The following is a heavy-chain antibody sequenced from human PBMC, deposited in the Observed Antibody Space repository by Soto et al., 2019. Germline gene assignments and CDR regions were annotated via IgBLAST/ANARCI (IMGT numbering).Heavy chain of an antibody. D-gene: IGHD3-16*01. V-gene: IGHV3-7*01. CDR2: INQDGSAR. J-gene: IGHJ5*02. CDR3: VRGLGWFDP. Sequence: PGGSLRLSCAASGFTFGGYYMSWVRRAPGKGLEWVANINQDGSARSYVESVKGRFTISRDNAKNSVSLEMNSLRAEDTAVYYCVRGLGWFDPSGLGILVTVSS. CDR1: GFTFGGYY.